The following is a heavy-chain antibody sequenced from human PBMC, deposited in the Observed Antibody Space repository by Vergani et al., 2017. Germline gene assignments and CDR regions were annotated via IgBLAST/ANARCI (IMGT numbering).Heavy chain of an antibody. J-gene: IGHJ3*01. V-gene: IGHV1-8*02. Sequence: QVQLVQSGAEGKEPGGSVQVSCKASGYTLNNYDINWVRQAAGQGLEWMGWMNPNSGNTGYAQKFQGRILMTSITSIGTAYMELSCLTSEDTAVYYCARAPFRITAAGDYAFDAWGQGTLVTVSS. CDR2: MNPNSGNT. CDR3: ARAPFRITAAGDYAFDA. CDR1: GYTLNNYD. D-gene: IGHD3-16*01.